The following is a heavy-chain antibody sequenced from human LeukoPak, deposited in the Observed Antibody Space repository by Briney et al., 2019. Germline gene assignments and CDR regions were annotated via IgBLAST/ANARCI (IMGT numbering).Heavy chain of an antibody. J-gene: IGHJ4*02. Sequence: GESLKISCKGSGYSFTTYWIGWVRQMPGKGLGWLGIFYPGDSDTRYSPSFQGQVTISADKSISTAYLQWSSLKASDTAIYYCARPSVGGYAKPFDYWGQGTLVTVSS. CDR1: GYSFTTYW. CDR3: ARPSVGGYAKPFDY. V-gene: IGHV5-51*01. CDR2: FYPGDSDT. D-gene: IGHD5-12*01.